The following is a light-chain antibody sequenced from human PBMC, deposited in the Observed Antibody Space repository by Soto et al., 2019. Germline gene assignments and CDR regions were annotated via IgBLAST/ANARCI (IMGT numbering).Light chain of an antibody. J-gene: IGLJ1*01. CDR3: CSYAGSSTFYV. CDR2: EVS. Sequence: QSALTQPASLSGSPGQSITISCTGTSSDVGSYNLVSWYQQHPGKVPKLMIFEVSKRPSGVSNRFSGSKSGDTASLTISGLQAEDEADYYCCSYAGSSTFYVFGTGNKVTVL. V-gene: IGLV2-23*02. CDR1: SSDVGSYNL.